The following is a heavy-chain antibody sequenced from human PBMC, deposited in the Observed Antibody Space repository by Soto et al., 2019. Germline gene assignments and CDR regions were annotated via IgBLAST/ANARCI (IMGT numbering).Heavy chain of an antibody. CDR3: ARTDIVVVPAASDGGSPDYYYYGMDV. CDR1: GGTFSSYA. V-gene: IGHV1-69*13. Sequence: SVKVSCKASGGTFSSYAISWVRQAPGQGLEWMGGIIPIFGTANCAQKFQGRVTITADESTSTAYMELSSLRSEDTAVYYCARTDIVVVPAASDGGSPDYYYYGMDVWGQGTTVTVSS. J-gene: IGHJ6*02. D-gene: IGHD2-2*01. CDR2: IIPIFGTA.